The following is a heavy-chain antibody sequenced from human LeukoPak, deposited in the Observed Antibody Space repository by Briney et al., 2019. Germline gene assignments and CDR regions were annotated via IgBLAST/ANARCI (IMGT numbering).Heavy chain of an antibody. CDR1: GFTLSSYS. CDR3: ARDSSGWYRLDY. CDR2: ISSSSSYI. V-gene: IGHV3-21*01. J-gene: IGHJ4*02. D-gene: IGHD6-19*01. Sequence: GGSLRLSCAASGFTLSSYSMNWVRQAPGKGLEWVSSISSSSSYIYYADSVKGRFTISRDNAKNSLYLQMNSLRAEDTAVYYCARDSSGWYRLDYWGQGTLVTVSS.